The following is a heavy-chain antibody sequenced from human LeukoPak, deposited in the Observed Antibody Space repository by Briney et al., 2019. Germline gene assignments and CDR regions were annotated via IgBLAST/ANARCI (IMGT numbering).Heavy chain of an antibody. CDR3: ARPRSSGWYAGGFDY. J-gene: IGHJ4*02. CDR1: GFTFSTYW. Sequence: GGSLRLSCSASGFTFSTYWMSWVRQAPGKGLEWVANMKRDGSEIYYVDSVRGRFTISRDNARNSLYLQMNSLRAEDTAVYYCARPRSSGWYAGGFDYWGQGTLVTVSS. CDR2: MKRDGSEI. V-gene: IGHV3-7*01. D-gene: IGHD6-19*01.